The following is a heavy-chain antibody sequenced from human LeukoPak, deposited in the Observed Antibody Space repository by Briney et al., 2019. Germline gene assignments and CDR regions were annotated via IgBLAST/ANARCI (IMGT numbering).Heavy chain of an antibody. Sequence: GASVKVSCKASGYIFTNYALHWVRQAPGQRLEWMGWINAGNGDTKFSQKFQGRVTITRDTSATTAYMELSSLRSEDTAVYYCARDHTLSSGWYSYSDYWGQGTLVTVSS. D-gene: IGHD6-19*01. CDR3: ARDHTLSSGWYSYSDY. J-gene: IGHJ4*02. V-gene: IGHV1-3*01. CDR2: INAGNGDT. CDR1: GYIFTNYA.